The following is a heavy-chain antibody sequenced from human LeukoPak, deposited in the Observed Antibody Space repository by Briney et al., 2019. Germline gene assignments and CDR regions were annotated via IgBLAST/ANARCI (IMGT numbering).Heavy chain of an antibody. J-gene: IGHJ6*02. CDR1: GFTFSHYA. V-gene: IGHV3-23*01. CDR3: ARTGYLYGMDV. Sequence: GGSLRLSCAVSGFTFSHYAMSWVRQAPGKGLEWVSSISDSGGRTFYADSVKGRFTISRDNAKNTLYLQMNSLRVEDTAVYYCARTGYLYGMDVWGQGTTVTVSS. CDR2: ISDSGGRT. D-gene: IGHD7-27*01.